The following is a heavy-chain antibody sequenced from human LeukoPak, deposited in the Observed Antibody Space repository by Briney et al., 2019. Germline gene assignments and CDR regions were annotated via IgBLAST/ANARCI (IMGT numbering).Heavy chain of an antibody. Sequence: GGSLRLSCGASGFIFSDYYMSWIRQAPGKGLEWVSYISSSGSPIYYADSVKGRFTISRDNAKNSLYLQMNSLRAEDTAVYYCARDLSGVTGYTYGRGIDYWGQGTLVTVSS. CDR2: ISSSGSPI. V-gene: IGHV3-11*04. J-gene: IGHJ4*02. CDR3: ARDLSGVTGYTYGRGIDY. CDR1: GFIFSDYY. D-gene: IGHD5-18*01.